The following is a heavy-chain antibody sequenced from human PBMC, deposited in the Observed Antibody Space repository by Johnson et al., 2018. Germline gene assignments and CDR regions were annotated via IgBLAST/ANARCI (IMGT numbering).Heavy chain of an antibody. CDR2: ISYSGST. CDR3: ARAAPGYSYGTFDY. D-gene: IGHD5-18*01. J-gene: IGHJ4*02. Sequence: QVQLQESGPGLVKPSETLSLTCTVSGGSISSYYWSWIRQPPGKGLEWVGYISYSGSTNYSPSLKSRVTISLDTSKQQFTLKLSSVTAADTAVYYCARAAPGYSYGTFDYWGQGTLVTVSS. CDR1: GGSISSYY. V-gene: IGHV4-59*01.